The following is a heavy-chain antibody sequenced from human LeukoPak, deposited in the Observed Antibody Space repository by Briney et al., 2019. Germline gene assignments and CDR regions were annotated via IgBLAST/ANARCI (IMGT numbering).Heavy chain of an antibody. CDR1: GGSISSGDYY. CDR3: ARAEIAAAGYFDY. V-gene: IGHV4-30-4*02. J-gene: IGHJ4*02. D-gene: IGHD6-13*01. CDR2: IYYSGST. Sequence: PSETLSLTCTVSGGSISSGDYYWSWIRQPPGKGLEWIGYIYYSGSTYYNPSLKSRVTISVDTSKNQFSLKLSSVTAADTAVYYCARAEIAAAGYFDYWGQGTLVTVSS.